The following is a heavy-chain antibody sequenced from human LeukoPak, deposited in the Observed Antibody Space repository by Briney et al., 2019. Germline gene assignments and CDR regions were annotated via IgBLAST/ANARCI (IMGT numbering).Heavy chain of an antibody. Sequence: SETLSLTCSVSAGSISRYYWSWIRQPPGKGLEWIGYIYYSGSTNYNPSLKSRVPMSLDTSRSQFSLRLSSVTAADTAVYYCAREYHYHDTRGYYYFDYWGQGTLVTVSS. D-gene: IGHD3-22*01. CDR1: AGSISRYY. V-gene: IGHV4-59*01. CDR2: IYYSGST. J-gene: IGHJ4*02. CDR3: AREYHYHDTRGYYYFDY.